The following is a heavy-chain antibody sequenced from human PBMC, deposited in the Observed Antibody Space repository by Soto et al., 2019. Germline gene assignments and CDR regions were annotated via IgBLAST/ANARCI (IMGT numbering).Heavy chain of an antibody. V-gene: IGHV4-4*02. J-gene: IGHJ4*01. CDR2: IFHTGRP. CDR1: GDSLTNNHW. CDR3: VRDSRTGCSSIDCYMR. D-gene: IGHD2-21*02. Sequence: PSESLSLTCDVSGDSLTNNHWWSWVRPAPGKGLEWIGEIFHTGRPNYNPSLKSRVAISIDKSKNQFSLKLSSVTAADTAVYYCVRDSRTGCSSIDCYMRWGKENMVAVSS.